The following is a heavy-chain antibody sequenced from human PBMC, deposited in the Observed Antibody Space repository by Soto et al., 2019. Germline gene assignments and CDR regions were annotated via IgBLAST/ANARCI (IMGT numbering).Heavy chain of an antibody. CDR3: SIVGYSGYDLKSLPPSKFDY. D-gene: IGHD5-12*01. J-gene: IGHJ4*02. V-gene: IGHV3-23*01. Sequence: GGSLRLSCAASGFTFSSYAMSWVRQAPGKGLEWVSAISGSGGSTYYADSVKGRFTISRDNSKNTLYLQMNSLRAEDTAVYYCSIVGYSGYDLKSLPPSKFDYGGQGDLVTVSS. CDR1: GFTFSSYA. CDR2: ISGSGGST.